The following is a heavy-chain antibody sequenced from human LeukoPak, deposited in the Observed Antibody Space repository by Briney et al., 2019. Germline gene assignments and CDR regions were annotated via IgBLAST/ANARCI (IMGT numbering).Heavy chain of an antibody. Sequence: GGSLRLSCAASGFTFSSYAMHWVRQAPGKGLEWVAVISYDGSNKYYADSVKGRFTISRDNSKNTLYLQMNSLRAEDTAVYYCAAAPSKYYYDSRGYFLYWGQGTLVTVSS. D-gene: IGHD3-22*01. J-gene: IGHJ4*02. CDR1: GFTFSSYA. CDR2: ISYDGSNK. CDR3: AAAPSKYYYDSRGYFLY. V-gene: IGHV3-30*04.